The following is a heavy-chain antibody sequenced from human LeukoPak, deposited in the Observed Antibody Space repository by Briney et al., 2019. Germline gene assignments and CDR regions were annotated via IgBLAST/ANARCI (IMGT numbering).Heavy chain of an antibody. CDR3: ARQDFWTFDY. Sequence: SETLSLTCTVSGGSISSSSYYWGWIRQPPGKGLEWIGSIYYSGSTYYNPSPKSRVTISVDTSKNQFSLKLSSVTAADTAVYYCARQDFWTFDYWGQGTLVTVSS. CDR1: GGSISSSSYY. J-gene: IGHJ4*02. CDR2: IYYSGST. V-gene: IGHV4-39*01. D-gene: IGHD1-1*01.